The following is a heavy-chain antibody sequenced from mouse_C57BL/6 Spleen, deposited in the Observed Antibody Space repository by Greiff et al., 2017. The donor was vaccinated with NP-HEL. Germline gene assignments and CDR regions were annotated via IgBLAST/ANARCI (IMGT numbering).Heavy chain of an antibody. J-gene: IGHJ1*03. Sequence: QVQLQQPGAELVMPGASVKLSCKASGYTFTSYWMHWVKQRPGQGLEWIGEIDPSDSYTNYNQKFKGKSTLTVDKSSSTAYMQLSSLTSEDSAVYYCARSRRGITTVDWYFDVWGTGTTVTVSS. D-gene: IGHD1-1*01. CDR3: ARSRRGITTVDWYFDV. CDR1: GYTFTSYW. CDR2: IDPSDSYT. V-gene: IGHV1-69*01.